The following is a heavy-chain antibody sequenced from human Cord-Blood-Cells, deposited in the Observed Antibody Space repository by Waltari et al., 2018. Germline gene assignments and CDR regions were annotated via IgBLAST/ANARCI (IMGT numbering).Heavy chain of an antibody. CDR1: GYTFTGYY. J-gene: IGHJ4*02. CDR2: ITPTSGGT. V-gene: IGHV1-2*02. D-gene: IGHD5-18*01. Sequence: QVQLVQSGAEVKKPGASVKVSCKASGYTFTGYYMHWVRQAPGQGLEWMGWITPTSGGTNYAQKFQGRVTRTRDASISTAYKELSRLRSDDTAVYYCARVAGGYTAMNYFDYWGQGTLVTVSS. CDR3: ARVAGGYTAMNYFDY.